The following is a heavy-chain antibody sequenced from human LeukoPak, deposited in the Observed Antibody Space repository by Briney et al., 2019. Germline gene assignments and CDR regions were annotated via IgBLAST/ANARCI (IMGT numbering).Heavy chain of an antibody. CDR2: IKSKTDGGTT. V-gene: IGHV3-15*01. J-gene: IGHJ4*02. Sequence: GGSLRLSCAASGFTFSNAWMSWVRQAPGKGLEWVGRIKSKTDGGTTDYAAPMKGRFTISRDDSKNTLYLQMNSLKTEDTAVYYCTTGLDSGGYSLFDYWGQGTLVTVSS. D-gene: IGHD1-26*01. CDR1: GFTFSNAW. CDR3: TTGLDSGGYSLFDY.